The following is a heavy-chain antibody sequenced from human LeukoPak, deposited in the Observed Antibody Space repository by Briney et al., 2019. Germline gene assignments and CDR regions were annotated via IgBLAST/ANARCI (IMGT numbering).Heavy chain of an antibody. CDR2: IKQDGSEK. CDR1: GFTFSSYW. CDR3: ARSNWDARGALDI. J-gene: IGHJ3*02. V-gene: IGHV3-7*01. D-gene: IGHD7-27*01. Sequence: GGSLRLSCAASGFTFSSYWMSWGRQPPGKGLGWVANIKQDGSEKYYVDSVKGRFTISRDNAKNSLYLQMNSLRAEDTAVYYCARSNWDARGALDIWGQGTMVTVSS.